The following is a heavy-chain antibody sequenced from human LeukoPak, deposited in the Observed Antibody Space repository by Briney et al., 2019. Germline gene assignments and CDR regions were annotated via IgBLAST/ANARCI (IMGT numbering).Heavy chain of an antibody. J-gene: IGHJ4*02. CDR1: GFSLSTSGMC. CDR3: ARKGSAWNYFDY. Sequence: SGPALLKPPQTLTLTCTFSGFSLSTSGMCVSWIRQLPGKALEWLARIDWDGDKWYSTSLKTRLTISKDTSKNQVVLTMTNMDPVDTATYYCARKGSAWNYFDYWGQGALVTVSS. CDR2: IDWDGDK. D-gene: IGHD6-19*01. V-gene: IGHV2-70*11.